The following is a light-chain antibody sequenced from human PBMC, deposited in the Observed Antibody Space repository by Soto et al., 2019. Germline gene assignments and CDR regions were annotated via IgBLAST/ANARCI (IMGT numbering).Light chain of an antibody. CDR2: EVS. V-gene: IGLV2-14*01. CDR1: SSDVGGYNY. CDR3: SSYTTSSTPLYV. Sequence: LTQPASVSGSPGQSITISCTGTSSDVGGYNYVSWYQQHPGKAPKLMIYEVSNRPSGVSNRFSGSKSGNTASLTISGLEAEDEADHYCSSYTTSSTPLYVFGTGTKGTVL. J-gene: IGLJ1*01.